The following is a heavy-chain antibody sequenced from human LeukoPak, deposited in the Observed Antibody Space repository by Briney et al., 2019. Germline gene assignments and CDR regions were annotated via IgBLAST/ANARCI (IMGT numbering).Heavy chain of an antibody. J-gene: IGHJ4*02. Sequence: SETLSLTCAVYGGSFSGYYWSWIRQPPGKGLEWIGYIYYSGSTNYNPSLKSRVTISVDTSKNQFSLKLSSATAADTAVYYCARGSVRGVPGYWGQGTLVTVSS. D-gene: IGHD3-10*01. CDR2: IYYSGST. CDR1: GGSFSGYY. CDR3: ARGSVRGVPGY. V-gene: IGHV4-59*01.